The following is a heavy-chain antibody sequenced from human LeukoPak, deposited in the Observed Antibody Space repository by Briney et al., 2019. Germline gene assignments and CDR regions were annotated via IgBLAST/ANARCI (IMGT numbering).Heavy chain of an antibody. Sequence: PSETLSLTCTVSGGSISSYYWSWIRQPPGKGLEWIGYIYYSGSTNYNPSLKSRVTISVDTSKNQFSLKLSSVTAADTAVYYCARGGYQPLDYWGQGTLVTVSS. J-gene: IGHJ4*02. CDR2: IYYSGST. D-gene: IGHD2-2*01. CDR1: GGSISSYY. CDR3: ARGGYQPLDY. V-gene: IGHV4-59*01.